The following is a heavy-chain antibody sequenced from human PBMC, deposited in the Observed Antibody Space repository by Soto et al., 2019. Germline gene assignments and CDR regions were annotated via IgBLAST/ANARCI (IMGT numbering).Heavy chain of an antibody. J-gene: IGHJ4*02. CDR1: GGTFSSYA. V-gene: IGHV1-69*06. Sequence: ASVKVSCKASGGTFSSYAISWVRQAPGQGLEWMGGIIPIFGTANYAQKFQGRVTITADKSTSTAYMELSGLRSEDTAVYYCARVPAVAGIGTSTLYFDYWGQGTLVTVSS. D-gene: IGHD6-19*01. CDR2: IIPIFGTA. CDR3: ARVPAVAGIGTSTLYFDY.